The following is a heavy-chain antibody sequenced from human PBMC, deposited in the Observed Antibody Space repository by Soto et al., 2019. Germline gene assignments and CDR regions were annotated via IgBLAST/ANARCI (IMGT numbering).Heavy chain of an antibody. Sequence: SVKVSSMASRGTLTSFTMHWVRQAPGQELEWMGRIIAILGIANYAQKSQCRVTITADKSTSTAYMELSSLRSEDTAVYYCARSPGIVVVLVAIWTYDAFEIWGQGTMVTVSS. J-gene: IGHJ3*02. D-gene: IGHD2-2*01. CDR2: IIAILGIA. CDR1: RGTLTSFT. CDR3: ARSPGIVVVLVAIWTYDAFEI. V-gene: IGHV1-69*02.